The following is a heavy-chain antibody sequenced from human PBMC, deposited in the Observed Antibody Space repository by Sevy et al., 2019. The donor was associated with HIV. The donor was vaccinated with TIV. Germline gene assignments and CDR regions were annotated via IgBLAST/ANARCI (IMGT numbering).Heavy chain of an antibody. Sequence: ASVKVSCKASGYTFTGQYIHWVRQAPGQGLEWMGWINPKSGDSKYAQKFQGRVTMTRDTSITTAYMEVSGLTSDDTAIYYCAXDLRLRGYSXGSFDYWGQGTLVTVSS. CDR2: INPKSGDS. V-gene: IGHV1-2*02. D-gene: IGHD5-12*01. J-gene: IGHJ4*02. CDR1: GYTFTGQY. CDR3: AXDLRLRGYSXGSFDY.